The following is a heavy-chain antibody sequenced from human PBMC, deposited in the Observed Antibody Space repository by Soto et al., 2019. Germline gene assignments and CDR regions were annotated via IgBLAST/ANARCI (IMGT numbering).Heavy chain of an antibody. CDR3: AREPPRATAGLNYFAP. D-gene: IGHD6-13*01. V-gene: IGHV1-18*01. J-gene: IGHJ5*02. CDR2: ISPFNGHT. Sequence: QVQLVQSGTEVKKPGASVQVSCKTSGYTFINFGIGWVRQAPGQGLGWMGWISPFNGHTHYAQKFQGRVSLTTDTSTSTAFLELRSLTYDDTAVYYCAREPPRATAGLNYFAPWGQGTLVTVSS. CDR1: GYTFINFG.